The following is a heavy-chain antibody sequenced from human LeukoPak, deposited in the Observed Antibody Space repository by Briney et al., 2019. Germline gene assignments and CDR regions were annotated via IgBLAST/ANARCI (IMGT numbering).Heavy chain of an antibody. V-gene: IGHV3-9*03. D-gene: IGHD3-22*01. CDR2: ISWNSGSI. CDR1: GFTFDDYA. Sequence: PGGSLRLSCAASGFTFDDYAMHWVRQAPGKGLEWVSGISWNSGSIGYADSVKGRFTISRDNAKNSLYLQMNSLRAEDMALYYCAKGGSGYYAPFDYWGQGTLVTVSS. CDR3: AKGGSGYYAPFDY. J-gene: IGHJ4*02.